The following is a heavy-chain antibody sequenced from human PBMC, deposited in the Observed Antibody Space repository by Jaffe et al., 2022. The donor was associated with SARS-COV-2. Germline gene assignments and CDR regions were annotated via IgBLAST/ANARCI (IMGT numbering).Heavy chain of an antibody. CDR1: GYIFTIYG. CDR3: AKDTVGGYYERVDY. D-gene: IGHD3-22*01. Sequence: QAQLVQSGAEVKKPGASVKVSCKASGYIFTIYGISWLRQAPGQGLEWMGWISAHNGNTDYAEKFQDRVTMTTDTSTTTAYMELRNLRSDDTAVYYCAKDTVGGYYERVDYWGQGTLVTVSS. J-gene: IGHJ4*02. V-gene: IGHV1-18*01. CDR2: ISAHNGNT.